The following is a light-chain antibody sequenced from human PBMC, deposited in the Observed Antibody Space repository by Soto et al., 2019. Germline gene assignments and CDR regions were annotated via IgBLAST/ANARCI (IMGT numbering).Light chain of an antibody. CDR1: SSDVGSYNL. V-gene: IGLV2-23*01. Sequence: QSVLTQPASVSGSPGQSITISCTGTSSDVGSYNLVSWYQQHPGKAPKLMIYEDNKRPSGVSNRFSGSKSGNTASLTISGLQAEDEADYYCCSYAGSSFYVFGTGTQLTVL. CDR3: CSYAGSSFYV. CDR2: EDN. J-gene: IGLJ1*01.